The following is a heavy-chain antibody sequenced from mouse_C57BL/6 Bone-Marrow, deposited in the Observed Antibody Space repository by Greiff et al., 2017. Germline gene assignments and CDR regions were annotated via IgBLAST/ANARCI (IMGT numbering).Heavy chain of an antibody. Sequence: QVHVKQSGPELVKPGASVKISCKASGYSFTSYYIHWVKQRPGQGLEWIGWIYPGSGNTKYNEKFKGKATLTADTSSSTAYMQLSSLTSEDSAVYYCARTRLYAMDYWGQGTSVTVSS. V-gene: IGHV1-66*01. CDR2: IYPGSGNT. CDR1: GYSFTSYY. CDR3: ARTRLYAMDY. J-gene: IGHJ4*01.